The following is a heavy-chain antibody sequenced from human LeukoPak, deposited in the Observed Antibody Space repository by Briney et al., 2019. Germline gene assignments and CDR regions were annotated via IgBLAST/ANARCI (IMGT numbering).Heavy chain of an antibody. Sequence: GASVKVSCKASGYTFTSYGISWVRQAPGQGLEWMGWISAYNGNTNYAQELQGRVTMTTDTSTSTAYMELRSLRSDDTAVYYCARTRDIVVVPAARNWFDPWGQGTLVTVSS. CDR2: ISAYNGNT. CDR1: GYTFTSYG. V-gene: IGHV1-18*01. D-gene: IGHD2-2*01. J-gene: IGHJ5*02. CDR3: ARTRDIVVVPAARNWFDP.